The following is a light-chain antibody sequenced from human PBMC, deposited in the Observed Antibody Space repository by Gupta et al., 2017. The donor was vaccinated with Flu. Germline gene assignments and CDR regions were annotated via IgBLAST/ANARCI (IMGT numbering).Light chain of an antibody. Sequence: DIQMTQSPSTLSASIGDRVTITCRASQSISSWLAWYQQKPGKAPKLLIYKASTLESGVPSRFSGSGSGKEFTLTISSLQPDDFATYYCQQDNTSSQTFGQGTKVEIK. CDR1: QSISSW. CDR3: QQDNTSSQT. V-gene: IGKV1-5*03. J-gene: IGKJ1*01. CDR2: KAS.